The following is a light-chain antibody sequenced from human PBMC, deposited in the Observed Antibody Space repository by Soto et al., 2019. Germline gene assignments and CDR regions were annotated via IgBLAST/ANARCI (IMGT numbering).Light chain of an antibody. CDR1: SSDVGGYNH. J-gene: IGLJ3*02. CDR3: CSYTSGTPWV. Sequence: QSALTQPASVSGSPGQSITISCTGTSSDVGGYNHVSWYQQEPGKAPKLMIHDVSNRPSGVSNRFSGSKSGNTASLTISGLQAEDEADYYCCSYTSGTPWVFGGGTKLTVL. V-gene: IGLV2-14*01. CDR2: DVS.